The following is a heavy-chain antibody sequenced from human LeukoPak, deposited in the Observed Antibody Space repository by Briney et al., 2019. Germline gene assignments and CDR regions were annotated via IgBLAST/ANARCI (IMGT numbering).Heavy chain of an antibody. CDR3: ARDFGPCYFDGSGYYSD. V-gene: IGHV4-61*02. CDR2: IYASGRA. J-gene: IGHJ4*02. Sequence: SETLSLTCAVSGVSISSTNYYWTWIRQPAGKGLEWIGRIYASGRATYHPSLKSRATISADTSINHFSLKLISVTAADTAVYYCARDFGPCYFDGSGYYSDWGQGTLVTVSS. CDR1: GVSISSTNYY. D-gene: IGHD3-22*01.